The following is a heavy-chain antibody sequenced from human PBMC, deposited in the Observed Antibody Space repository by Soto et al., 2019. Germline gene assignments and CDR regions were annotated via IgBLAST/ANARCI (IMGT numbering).Heavy chain of an antibody. CDR1: GYTFTSYG. CDR2: ISAYNGNT. D-gene: IGHD3-3*01. V-gene: IGHV1-18*04. Sequence: ASVKVSCKASGYTFTSYGISWVRQAPGQGLEWMGWISAYNGNTNYAQKLQGRVTMTTDTSTSTAYMELRSLRSDDTAVYYCARALVTIFGVVSGHVGYYFDYWGQGTLVTVSS. J-gene: IGHJ4*02. CDR3: ARALVTIFGVVSGHVGYYFDY.